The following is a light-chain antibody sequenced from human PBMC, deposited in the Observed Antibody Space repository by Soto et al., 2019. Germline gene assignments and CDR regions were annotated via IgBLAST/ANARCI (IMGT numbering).Light chain of an antibody. CDR1: QSVSSSY. J-gene: IGKJ5*01. CDR3: QQYGSSPGIT. CDR2: GAS. Sequence: EIVLTQSPGTLSLSPGERATLPCRASQSVSSSYLAWYQQKPGQAPRLLIYGASSRATGVPDRFSGSGSGTDFTLTISRLEPEDFAVYYCQQYGSSPGITFGQGTRLEI. V-gene: IGKV3-20*01.